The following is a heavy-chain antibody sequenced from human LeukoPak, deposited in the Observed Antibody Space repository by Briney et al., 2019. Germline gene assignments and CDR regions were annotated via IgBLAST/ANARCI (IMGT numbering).Heavy chain of an antibody. V-gene: IGHV3-7*04. CDR3: ARLVGSVTTYDV. J-gene: IGHJ3*01. CDR1: GFTFSDYG. Sequence: QSGGSLRLSCAASGFTFSDYGMHWVRQAPGKRLQWVASINQDGSVIHYVDSVRGRFTISRDNADNTLYLQMNTLGAEDTAVYYCARLVGSVTTYDVWGHGTVVSVSS. CDR2: INQDGSVI. D-gene: IGHD1-26*01.